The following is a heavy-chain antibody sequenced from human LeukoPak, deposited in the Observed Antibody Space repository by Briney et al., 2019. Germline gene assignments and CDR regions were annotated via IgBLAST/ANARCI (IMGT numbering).Heavy chain of an antibody. D-gene: IGHD2-2*01. J-gene: IGHJ3*02. CDR2: IYYSGST. CDR3: ARGGGVGYCSSTSCYATAFYI. CDR1: SGSISSYY. Sequence: KPSETLSLTCTVSSGSISSYYWSWIRQPPGKGLEWIGYIYYSGSTNYNPSLKSRVTISVDTSKNQFSLKLSSVTAADTAVYYCARGGGVGYCSSTSCYATAFYIWGQGTMVTVSS. V-gene: IGHV4-59*01.